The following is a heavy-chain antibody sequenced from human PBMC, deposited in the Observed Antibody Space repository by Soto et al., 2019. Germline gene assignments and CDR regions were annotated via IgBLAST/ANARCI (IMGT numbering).Heavy chain of an antibody. D-gene: IGHD2-15*01. CDR1: GGTFSSYA. CDR2: IIPIFGTA. J-gene: IGHJ4*02. CDR3: ASGYCSGGSCGLAFDY. Sequence: SVKVSCKASGGTFSSYASSWVRKAPGQGLEWMGGIIPIFGTANYAQKFQGRVTITADESTSTAYMELSSLRSEDTAVYYCASGYCSGGSCGLAFDYWGQGTLVTVSS. V-gene: IGHV1-69*13.